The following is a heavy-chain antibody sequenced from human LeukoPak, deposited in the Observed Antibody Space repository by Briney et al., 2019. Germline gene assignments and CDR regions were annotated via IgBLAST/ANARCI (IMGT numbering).Heavy chain of an antibody. J-gene: IGHJ4*02. CDR1: GGSFSGYY. D-gene: IGHD4-17*01. V-gene: IGHV4-34*01. CDR2: INHSGST. Sequence: PSETLSLTCAVYGGSFSGYYWSWIRHPPGKGLEWIGEINHSGSTNYNPSLKSRVTISVDTSKNQFSLKLSSVTAADTAVYYCARGLTYDYGDYEYWGQGTLVTVSS. CDR3: ARGLTYDYGDYEY.